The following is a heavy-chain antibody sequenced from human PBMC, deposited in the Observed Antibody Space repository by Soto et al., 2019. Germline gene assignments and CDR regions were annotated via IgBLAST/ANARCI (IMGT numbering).Heavy chain of an antibody. Sequence: QVQPVQSGAEVKKPGSSVKVSCKASGGTFSSYAISWVRQAPGQGLEWMGGIIPIFGTADYAQKFQGRVTITADEATSTAYVELSSLRSEDPAVYYCAKTPENYYYGMDVWGQGTTVTVSS. CDR3: AKTPENYYYGMDV. V-gene: IGHV1-69*12. CDR2: IIPIFGTA. CDR1: GGTFSSYA. J-gene: IGHJ6*02.